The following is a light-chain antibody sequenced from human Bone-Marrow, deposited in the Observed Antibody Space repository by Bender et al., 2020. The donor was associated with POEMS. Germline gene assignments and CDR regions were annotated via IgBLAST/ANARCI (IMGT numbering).Light chain of an antibody. CDR1: SSDVGSFDL. J-gene: IGLJ2*01. Sequence: QSALTQPASVSGSPGQSITISCLGTSSDVGSFDLVSWYQQHPDKAPKLIIYEATKRPSDISNRFSGSKSGNTASLTISGLQADDEADYYCCSYAGTSTSVVFGGGTKLTVL. CDR2: EAT. V-gene: IGLV2-23*01. CDR3: CSYAGTSTSVV.